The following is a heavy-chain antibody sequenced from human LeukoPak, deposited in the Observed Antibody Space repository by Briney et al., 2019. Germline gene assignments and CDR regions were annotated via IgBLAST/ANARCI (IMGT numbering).Heavy chain of an antibody. D-gene: IGHD2-15*01. CDR2: FDPEDGET. J-gene: IGHJ4*02. Sequence: ASVKVSCKASGYTFTGYYMHWVRQAPGKGLEWMGGFDPEDGETIYAQKFQGRVTMTEDTSTDTAYMELSSLRSEDTAVYYCATLLVVAATSAFDYWGQGTLVTVSS. V-gene: IGHV1-24*01. CDR1: GYTFTGYY. CDR3: ATLLVVAATSAFDY.